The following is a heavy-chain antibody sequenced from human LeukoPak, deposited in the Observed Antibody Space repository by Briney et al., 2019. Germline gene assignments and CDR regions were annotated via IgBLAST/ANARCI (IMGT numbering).Heavy chain of an antibody. D-gene: IGHD1-1*01. CDR2: ISSSGSTI. Sequence: GGSLRLSCAASGFTFSDYYMSWIRQAPGKGLEWVSYISSSGSTIYYADSVKGRFTISRDNAKNTLYVQMNSLRAEDTAVYYCAKAIGTTKSPFDYWGQGTLVTVSS. J-gene: IGHJ4*02. CDR1: GFTFSDYY. V-gene: IGHV3-11*01. CDR3: AKAIGTTKSPFDY.